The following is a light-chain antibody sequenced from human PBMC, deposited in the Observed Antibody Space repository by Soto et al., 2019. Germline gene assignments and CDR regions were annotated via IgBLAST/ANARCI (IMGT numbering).Light chain of an antibody. V-gene: IGKV3-15*01. CDR3: QQYNNRPPWT. CDR1: QSVNSN. J-gene: IGKJ1*01. CDR2: GAS. Sequence: EIVMTQSPATLSVSPGERATLSCRASQSVNSNLAWYQHKPGQPPRLLIYGASTRATGIPARFSGSGSGTEFTLTISSLQSEEFAVYYCQQYNNRPPWTFGQGTKVEVK.